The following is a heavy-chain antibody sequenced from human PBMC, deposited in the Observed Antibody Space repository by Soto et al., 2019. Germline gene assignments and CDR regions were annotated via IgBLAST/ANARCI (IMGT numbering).Heavy chain of an antibody. CDR2: ISAYNGNT. Sequence: VSVKVCCKAPGYTFTSYGISSVRHAPGQGLEWMGWISAYNGNTNYAQKLQGRVTMTTDTSTSTAYMELRSLRSDDTAVYYCARDRGDYWNAFDIWGQGTMVTVSS. CDR3: ARDRGDYWNAFDI. CDR1: GYTFTSYG. J-gene: IGHJ3*02. D-gene: IGHD4-17*01. V-gene: IGHV1-18*01.